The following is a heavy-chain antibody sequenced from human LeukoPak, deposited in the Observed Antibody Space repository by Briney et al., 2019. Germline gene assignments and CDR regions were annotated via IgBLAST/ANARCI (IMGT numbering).Heavy chain of an antibody. V-gene: IGHV1-18*01. J-gene: IGHJ4*02. CDR3: ARDSGTWVECSRTTCYIAY. CDR2: ISVYDANT. CDR1: GYTFNNYG. D-gene: IGHD2-2*02. Sequence: ASVNVSCKASGYTFNNYGIAWVRQAPGQGLEWMGWISVYDANTRNAQKFQGRVTMTTDTSTSTAYMELRSLGSDDTAVYYCARDSGTWVECSRTTCYIAYWGQGTLVSVSS.